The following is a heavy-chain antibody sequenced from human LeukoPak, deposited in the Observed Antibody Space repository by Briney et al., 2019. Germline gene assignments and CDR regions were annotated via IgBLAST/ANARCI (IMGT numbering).Heavy chain of an antibody. Sequence: GGSLRLSCSASGFTFSSYAMHWVRQAPGKGLEYVSAISSNGGSTYYADSVKGRFTISRDNSKNTLYLQMNSLRAEDTAVYYCARDGIVVVPAAPWPDLYYGMDVWGQGTTATVSS. CDR3: ARDGIVVVPAAPWPDLYYGMDV. CDR2: ISSNGGST. CDR1: GFTFSSYA. J-gene: IGHJ6*02. D-gene: IGHD2-2*01. V-gene: IGHV3-64*04.